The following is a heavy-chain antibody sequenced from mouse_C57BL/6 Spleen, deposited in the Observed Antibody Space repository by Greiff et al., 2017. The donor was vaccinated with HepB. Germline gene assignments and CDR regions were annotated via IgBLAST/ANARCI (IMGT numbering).Heavy chain of an antibody. CDR2: IYPGDGDT. V-gene: IGHV1-80*01. CDR1: GYAFSSYW. J-gene: IGHJ4*01. Sequence: QVQLQQSGAELVKPGASVKISCKASGYAFSSYWMNWVKQRPGKGLEWIGQIYPGDGDTNYNGKFKGKATLTADESSSTAYMQLSSLTSEDSAVYCCARSGLLEGGYAMDYWGQGTSVTVSS. CDR3: ARSGLLEGGYAMDY. D-gene: IGHD3-1*01.